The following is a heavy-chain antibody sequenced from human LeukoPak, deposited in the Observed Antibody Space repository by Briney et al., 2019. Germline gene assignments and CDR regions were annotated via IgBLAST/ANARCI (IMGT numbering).Heavy chain of an antibody. CDR2: INGYGSST. J-gene: IGHJ4*02. D-gene: IGHD5-18*01. CDR1: GFTFISYW. Sequence: PGGSLRLSCAASGFTFISYWMHWVRQAPGEGLVWVSRINGYGSSTDFADSVKGRFTISRDNAENTLYLQMNSLRAEDTAVYYCARDAPGNTALDYWGQGTLVTVSS. V-gene: IGHV3-74*01. CDR3: ARDAPGNTALDY.